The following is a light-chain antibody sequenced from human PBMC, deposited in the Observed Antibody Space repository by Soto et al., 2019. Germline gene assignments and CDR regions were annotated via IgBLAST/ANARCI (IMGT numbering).Light chain of an antibody. CDR1: QSVSSN. J-gene: IGKJ1*01. CDR2: GAS. Sequence: EIVMTQSPATLSVSPGERATLSCRASQSVSSNLAWYQQKPGQAPRLLIYGASTRATGIPARFSGSGSGTEFILTISSLQSEDFAVYYCQQYNNWWTFVQGTKVEIK. CDR3: QQYNNWWT. V-gene: IGKV3-15*01.